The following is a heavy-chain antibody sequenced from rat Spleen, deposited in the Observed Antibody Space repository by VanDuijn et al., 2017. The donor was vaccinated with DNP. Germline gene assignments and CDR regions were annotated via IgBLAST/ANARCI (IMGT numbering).Heavy chain of an antibody. CDR2: ISYDGSST. V-gene: IGHV5-7*01. CDR1: GFTFSNYD. CDR3: ARPDYYDGSYPHY. D-gene: IGHD1-12*02. Sequence: EVQLVESGGGLVQPGRSMKLSCAASGFTFSNYDMAWVRQAPKKGLEWVATISYDGSSTYYRDSVKGRFTVSRDNAKSSLYLQMDSLRSEDTATYYCARPDYYDGSYPHYWGQGVMVTVSS. J-gene: IGHJ2*01.